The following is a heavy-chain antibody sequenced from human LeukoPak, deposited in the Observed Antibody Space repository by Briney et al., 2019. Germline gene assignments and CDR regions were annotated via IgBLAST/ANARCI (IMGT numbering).Heavy chain of an antibody. Sequence: GGSLRLSCAASGFTFSSYAMSWVRQAPGKGLEWVSAISGSGGSTYYADSVKGRFTISRDNSKNTLYLQMNSLRVEDTAVYYCAGGRVGQFLDYWGQGTLVTVSS. D-gene: IGHD3-16*01. CDR3: AGGRVGQFLDY. CDR2: ISGSGGST. J-gene: IGHJ4*02. CDR1: GFTFSSYA. V-gene: IGHV3-23*01.